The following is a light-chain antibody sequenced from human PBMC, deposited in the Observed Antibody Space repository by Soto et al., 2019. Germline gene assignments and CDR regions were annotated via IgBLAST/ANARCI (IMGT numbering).Light chain of an antibody. J-gene: IGLJ2*01. V-gene: IGLV2-8*01. Sequence: QSALTQPPSASGSPGQSVTISCTGMSSDVGGYNYVSWYQQHPGKAPKLMIYEVTKRPSGVPDRFSGSKSGNTASLTVSGLQAEDEDDYYCSSYAGSNSVLFGGGTKVTVL. CDR3: SSYAGSNSVL. CDR2: EVT. CDR1: SSDVGGYNY.